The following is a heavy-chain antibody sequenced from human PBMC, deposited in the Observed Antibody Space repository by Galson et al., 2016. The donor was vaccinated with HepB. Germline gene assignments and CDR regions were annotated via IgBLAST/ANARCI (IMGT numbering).Heavy chain of an antibody. CDR1: GYTFTNYG. CDR3: AREGRLGELSLWV. J-gene: IGHJ4*02. Sequence: SVKVSCKASGYTFTNYGISWVRQAPGQGLEWMGWISGYNGKTNYAQNFQGRFTMTTDTFTSTAYMELRSLRSDDTAVYYCAREGRLGELSLWVWGQGTLVTVSS. V-gene: IGHV1-18*01. D-gene: IGHD3-16*02. CDR2: ISGYNGKT.